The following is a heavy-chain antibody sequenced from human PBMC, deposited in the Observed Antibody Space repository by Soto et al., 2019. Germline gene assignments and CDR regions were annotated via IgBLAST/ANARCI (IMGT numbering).Heavy chain of an antibody. J-gene: IGHJ5*02. CDR3: ARVYSSSWYNWFDP. CDR1: GGSISSSNW. D-gene: IGHD6-13*01. V-gene: IGHV4-4*02. CDR2: IYHSGST. Sequence: SETLSLTCAVSGGSISSSNWWSWVRQPPGKGLEWIGEIYHSGSTNYNPSLKSRVTISLEKSKNQFSLKLSSVTAADTAVYYFARVYSSSWYNWFDPWGQGTLVTVSS.